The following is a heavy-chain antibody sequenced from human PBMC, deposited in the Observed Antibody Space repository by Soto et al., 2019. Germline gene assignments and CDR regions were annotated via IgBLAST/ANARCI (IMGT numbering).Heavy chain of an antibody. CDR3: AKDRVGGTFYTPLAF. V-gene: IGHV3-30*18. J-gene: IGHJ4*02. D-gene: IGHD1-7*01. CDR1: GFNFDNYG. Sequence: GGSLRLSCQASGFNFDNYGMHWVRQAPGKGLEWVAVITYDGSFQYYADSVKGRFTISGDNSKNTLSLHLNTLKPEDTAVYHCAKDRVGGTFYTPLAFWGQGTLVTVSS. CDR2: ITYDGSFQ.